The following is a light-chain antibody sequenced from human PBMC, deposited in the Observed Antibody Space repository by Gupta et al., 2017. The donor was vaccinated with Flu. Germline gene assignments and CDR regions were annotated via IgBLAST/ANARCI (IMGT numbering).Light chain of an antibody. CDR2: WAS. CDR1: QSVLYSSNNKNY. Sequence: VMTQSPDSLAVSLGERATINCKSSQSVLYSSNNKNYLAWYQQKPGQPPKLLIYWASTRESGVPDRFSGSGSGTDFTLTISSLQAEDVAVYYCQQDDSTPPTFGPGTKVDIK. V-gene: IGKV4-1*01. J-gene: IGKJ3*01. CDR3: QQDDSTPPT.